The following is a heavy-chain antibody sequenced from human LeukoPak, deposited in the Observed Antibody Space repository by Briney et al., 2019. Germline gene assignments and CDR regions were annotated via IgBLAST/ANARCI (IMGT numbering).Heavy chain of an antibody. CDR1: GGSISSDY. D-gene: IGHD3-16*01. V-gene: IGHV4-59*08. Sequence: PSETLSLTCSVSGGSISSDYWSWIRQPPGKGLEWIGYINYSGSTNPNPSLKSRVTISVDTSKNQFSLKLSSVTAADTAVYYCARHRPGERRFDPWGQGTLVTVSS. CDR3: ARHRPGERRFDP. CDR2: INYSGST. J-gene: IGHJ5*02.